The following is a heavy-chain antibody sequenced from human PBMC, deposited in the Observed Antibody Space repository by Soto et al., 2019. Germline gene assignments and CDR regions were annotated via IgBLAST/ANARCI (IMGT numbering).Heavy chain of an antibody. J-gene: IGHJ4*02. D-gene: IGHD3-10*01. V-gene: IGHV3-64D*06. CDR3: VKAHLPTYYYGSGSHYHGIDY. CDR1: GFTFSSYA. Sequence: PGGSLRLSCSASGFTFSSYAMHWVRQAPGKGLEYVSAISSNGGSTYYADSVKGRFTISRDNSKNTLYLQMSSLRAEDTAVYYCVKAHLPTYYYGSGSHYHGIDYWGQGTLVTVSS. CDR2: ISSNGGST.